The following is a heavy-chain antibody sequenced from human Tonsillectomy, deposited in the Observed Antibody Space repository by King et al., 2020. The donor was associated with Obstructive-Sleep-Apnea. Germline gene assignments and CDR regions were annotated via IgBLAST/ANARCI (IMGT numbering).Heavy chain of an antibody. CDR3: ARDITMVRGDAFDI. Sequence: VQLQESGPGLVKPSETLSLTCTVSGASIDTYYWSWIRQPPGRGLEWIGYISYSGYTNYSPSLESRVTISIDTSKNQVSLKLSSVTTADTAVYYCARDITMVRGDAFDIWGQGTMVTVSS. V-gene: IGHV4-59*01. CDR1: GASIDTYY. CDR2: ISYSGYT. D-gene: IGHD3-10*01. J-gene: IGHJ3*02.